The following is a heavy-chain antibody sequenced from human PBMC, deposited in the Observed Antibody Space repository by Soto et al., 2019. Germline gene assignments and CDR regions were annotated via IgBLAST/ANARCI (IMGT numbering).Heavy chain of an antibody. J-gene: IGHJ4*02. CDR2: INSNGFNT. V-gene: IGHV3-74*01. D-gene: IGHD1-1*01. CDR3: ANLLQLWTPDFDY. CDR1: GFTFSNYW. Sequence: PGGSLRLSCVASGFTFSNYWMHWVRQAPGKGLECVAYINSNGFNTNYAASVKGRFTVSRDNTNDIVYLQMDNLRVEDTSVYYSANLLQLWTPDFDYGRRGTLVTVSS.